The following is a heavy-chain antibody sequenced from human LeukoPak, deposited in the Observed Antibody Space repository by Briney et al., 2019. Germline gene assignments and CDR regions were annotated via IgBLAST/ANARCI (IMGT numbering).Heavy chain of an antibody. J-gene: IGHJ6*03. D-gene: IGHD5-18*01. CDR1: GFTFSDCY. CDR3: ASVEAGYSYGYHYYYYYMDV. CDR2: ISSSGSTI. Sequence: PGGSLRLSCAASGFTFSDCYMSWIRQAPGKGLEWVSYISSSGSTIYYADSVKGRFTISRDNAKNSLYLQMNSLRAEDTAVYYCASVEAGYSYGYHYYYYYMDVWGKGTTVTIFS. V-gene: IGHV3-11*01.